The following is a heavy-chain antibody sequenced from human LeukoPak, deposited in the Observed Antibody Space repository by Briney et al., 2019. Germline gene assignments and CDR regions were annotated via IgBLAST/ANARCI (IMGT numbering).Heavy chain of an antibody. CDR1: GYTFNAYY. CDR3: ARLPPNYYNSGTPTFDY. CDR2: INPNSGAI. J-gene: IGHJ4*02. Sequence: GASVKVSCKASGYTFNAYYIHWVRQAPGQGLEWMGWINPNSGAISYAQKFQGRVAMTRDTSISTVYMELSRLRSDGTAVYYCARLPPNYYNSGTPTFDYWGQGTLVTVSS. V-gene: IGHV1-2*02. D-gene: IGHD3-10*01.